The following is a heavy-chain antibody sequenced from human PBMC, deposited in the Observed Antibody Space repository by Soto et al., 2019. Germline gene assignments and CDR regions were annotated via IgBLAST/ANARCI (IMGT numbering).Heavy chain of an antibody. D-gene: IGHD3-10*01. CDR1: GFTFDDYT. CDR3: AKDRHGSGILDV. CDR2: ISWDGGST. V-gene: IGHV3-43*01. J-gene: IGHJ6*02. Sequence: GGSLRLSCAASGFTFDDYTMHWVRQAPGKSLEWVSLISWDGGSTYYADSVKGRFTISRDNSKNSLYLQMNSLRTEDTALYYCAKDRHGSGILDVWGQGTTVTVSS.